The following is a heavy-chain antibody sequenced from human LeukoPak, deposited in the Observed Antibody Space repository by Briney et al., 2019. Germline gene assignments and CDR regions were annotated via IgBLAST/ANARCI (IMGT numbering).Heavy chain of an antibody. CDR3: ARGRPGYSSGWPYYYYYMDV. D-gene: IGHD6-19*01. Sequence: SETLSLTCAVYGGSFSGYYWSWIRQPPGKGLEWIGEINHSGSTNYNPSLKSRVTISVDTSKNQFSLKLSSVTAADTAVYYCARGRPGYSSGWPYYYYYMDVWGKGTTVTVSS. V-gene: IGHV4-34*01. CDR1: GGSFSGYY. J-gene: IGHJ6*03. CDR2: INHSGST.